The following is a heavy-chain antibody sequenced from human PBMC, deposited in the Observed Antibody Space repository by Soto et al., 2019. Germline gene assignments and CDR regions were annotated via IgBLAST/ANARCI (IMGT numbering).Heavy chain of an antibody. J-gene: IGHJ3*01. Sequence: GESLKISCQGSGYSFTSYWIGWVRQMPGKGLEWMGIIYPTDSYTNYSPSFQGHVTISTDKSISTAYLQWSSLKASDTAMYYCALSGYGAFDVWGQGTMVTVSS. CDR3: ALSGYGAFDV. D-gene: IGHD5-12*01. CDR1: GYSFTSYW. V-gene: IGHV5-10-1*01. CDR2: IYPTDSYT.